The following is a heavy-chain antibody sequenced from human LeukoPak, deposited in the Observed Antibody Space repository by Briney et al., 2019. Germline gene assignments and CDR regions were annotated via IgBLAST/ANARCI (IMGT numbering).Heavy chain of an antibody. V-gene: IGHV3-53*01. CDR1: GFTVSSNY. CDR3: AKDSGVTMIVVVTPYDY. J-gene: IGHJ4*02. CDR2: IYSGGST. Sequence: PGGSLRLSCAASGFTVSSNYMSWVRQAPGKGLEWVSVIYSGGSTYYADSVKGRFTISRDNSKNTLYLQMNSLRAEDTAVYYCAKDSGVTMIVVVTPYDYWGQGTLVTVSS. D-gene: IGHD3-22*01.